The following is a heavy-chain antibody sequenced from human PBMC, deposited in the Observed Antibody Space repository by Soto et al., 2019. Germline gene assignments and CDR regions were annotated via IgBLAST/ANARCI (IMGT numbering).Heavy chain of an antibody. V-gene: IGHV3-30*18. D-gene: IGHD3-10*01. CDR3: AKDMVVYRFGEAYFDY. CDR1: GFTFSSYG. CDR2: ISYDGSNK. J-gene: IGHJ4*02. Sequence: GGSLRLSCAASGFTFSSYGMHWVRQAPGKGLEWVAVISYDGSNKYYADSVKGRFTISRDNSKNTLYLQMNSLRAEDTAVYYCAKDMVVYRFGEAYFDYWGQGTLVTVSS.